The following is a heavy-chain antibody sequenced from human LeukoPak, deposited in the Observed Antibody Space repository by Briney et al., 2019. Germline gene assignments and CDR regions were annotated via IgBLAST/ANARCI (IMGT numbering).Heavy chain of an antibody. CDR2: ISRDGDYT. Sequence: GGSLRLSCVASGFIFSDYYLNWFRQAPGKGLEWVSRISRDGDYTKYADSVRGRFTISRDNAKNTLYLQMNSLRAEDTAVYYCARDDWSYYYGSGTIAFWGQGTLVTVSS. CDR1: GFIFSDYY. D-gene: IGHD3-10*01. CDR3: ARDDWSYYYGSGTIAF. V-gene: IGHV3-74*01. J-gene: IGHJ4*02.